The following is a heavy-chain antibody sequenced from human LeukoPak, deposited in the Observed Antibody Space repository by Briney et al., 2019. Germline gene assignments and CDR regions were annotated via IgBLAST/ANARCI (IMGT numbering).Heavy chain of an antibody. Sequence: GGSLRLSCTASGFTFGDYAMSWVRQAPGKGLEWVGFIRSKAYGGTTEYAASVKGRFTISRDDSKSIAYLQMNSLKTEDTAVYYCTRTYDFWSGYFVGHFDYWGQGTLVTVSS. V-gene: IGHV3-49*04. CDR1: GFTFGDYA. J-gene: IGHJ4*02. CDR2: IRSKAYGGTT. D-gene: IGHD3-3*01. CDR3: TRTYDFWSGYFVGHFDY.